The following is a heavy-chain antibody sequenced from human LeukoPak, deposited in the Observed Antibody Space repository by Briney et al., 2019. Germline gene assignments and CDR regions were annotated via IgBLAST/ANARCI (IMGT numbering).Heavy chain of an antibody. CDR1: GGSISSYY. Sequence: SETLSLTCTVSGGSISSYYWSWIRQPPGKGLEWIGYIYYSGSTNYNPSLKSRVTISVDTSKNQFSLKLSSVTAADTAVYYCARVYDSSGFYYEAFNIWGQGTMVTVSS. CDR2: IYYSGST. CDR3: ARVYDSSGFYYEAFNI. J-gene: IGHJ3*02. V-gene: IGHV4-59*01. D-gene: IGHD3-22*01.